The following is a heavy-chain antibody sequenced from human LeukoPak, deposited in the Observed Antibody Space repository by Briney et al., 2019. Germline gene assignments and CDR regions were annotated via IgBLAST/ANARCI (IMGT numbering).Heavy chain of an antibody. V-gene: IGHV1-3*01. CDR1: GYTFTSYA. CDR3: ASQPLHNVYFDY. D-gene: IGHD1-14*01. J-gene: IGHJ4*02. CDR2: INAGNGNT. Sequence: ASVKVSCKASGYTFTSYAMHWVRQAPGQRLEWMGWINAGNGNTKYSQKFQGRVTITRDTSASTAYMELSSLRSEDTAVYYCASQPLHNVYFDYWGQGTLVTVSS.